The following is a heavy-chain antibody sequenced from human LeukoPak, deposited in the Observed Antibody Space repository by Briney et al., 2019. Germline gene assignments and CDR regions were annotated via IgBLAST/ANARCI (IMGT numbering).Heavy chain of an antibody. CDR3: ANGGYYYDSSGYYGHAFDI. D-gene: IGHD3-22*01. CDR1: GFTFDDYA. V-gene: IGHV3-9*01. CDR2: IGWNSATI. J-gene: IGHJ3*02. Sequence: GGSLRLSCVASGFTFDDYAMHWVRQAPGKGLEWVSGIGWNSATIEYADSVKGRFTISRDNAKNSLYLQMNSLRAEDTALYYCANGGYYYDSSGYYGHAFDIWGQGTMVTVSS.